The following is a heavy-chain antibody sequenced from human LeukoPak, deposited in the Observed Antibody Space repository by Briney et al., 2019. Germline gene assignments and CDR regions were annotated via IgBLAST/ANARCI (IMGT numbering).Heavy chain of an antibody. Sequence: PSETLSLTCAVSGGSINYYYWMWIRQPPGKGLEWIGYIYYSGSTNYNPSLKSRVTISVDTSKNQFSLKLSSVTAADTAVYYCARVAAAVEFDPWGQGTLVTVSS. CDR3: ARVAAAVEFDP. J-gene: IGHJ5*02. CDR1: GGSINYYY. V-gene: IGHV4-59*01. CDR2: IYYSGST. D-gene: IGHD6-13*01.